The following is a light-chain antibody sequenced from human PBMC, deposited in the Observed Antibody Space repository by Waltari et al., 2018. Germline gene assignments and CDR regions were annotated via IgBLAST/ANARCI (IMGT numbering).Light chain of an antibody. CDR2: GVS. Sequence: DIVMTQSPATLSVSPGERASLSCRASQNVFGDLAWYQMKIGRAHRLLIFGVSTRATGVPARFSGSGSGTEFTLTISSLQSEDSAVYYCQQYTSWPRTFGQGTKLEI. V-gene: IGKV3-15*01. CDR3: QQYTSWPRT. J-gene: IGKJ2*01. CDR1: QNVFGD.